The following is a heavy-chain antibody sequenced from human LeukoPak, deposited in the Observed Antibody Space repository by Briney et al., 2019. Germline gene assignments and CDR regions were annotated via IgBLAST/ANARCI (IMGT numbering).Heavy chain of an antibody. CDR1: PGYGFTSHW. Sequence: GGSLRLSCVTSPGYGFTSHWMNWVRQAPGRGLEWVANIKQDGSEKSYLDSVKGRFTISRDNAKNSLYLQMNSLRAEDTAVYYCARDLDPIVGANVDYWGQGTLVTVSS. V-gene: IGHV3-7*01. CDR2: IKQDGSEK. CDR3: ARDLDPIVGANVDY. J-gene: IGHJ4*02. D-gene: IGHD1-26*01.